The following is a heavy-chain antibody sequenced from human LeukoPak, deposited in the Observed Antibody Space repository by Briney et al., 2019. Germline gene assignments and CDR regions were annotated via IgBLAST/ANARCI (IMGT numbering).Heavy chain of an antibody. D-gene: IGHD1-26*01. CDR3: VRGSYSGNYYFDY. CDR1: GGSISSSSYY. V-gene: IGHV4-39*07. CDR2: IYYSGST. Sequence: SETLSLTCTVSGGSISSSSYYWGWIRQPPGKGLEWIGSIYYSGSTYYNPSLKSRVTISVDTSKDQFSLRLSSVTAADTAVYYCVRGSYSGNYYFDYWGQGTLVTVSS. J-gene: IGHJ4*02.